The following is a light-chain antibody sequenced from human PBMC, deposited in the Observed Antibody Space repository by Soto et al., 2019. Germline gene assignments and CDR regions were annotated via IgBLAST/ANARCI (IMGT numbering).Light chain of an antibody. V-gene: IGLV2-14*01. J-gene: IGLJ2*01. CDR2: EVS. CDR1: SSDIGGYNY. CDR3: SAWDDSLL. Sequence: QSVLTQPASVSGSPGQSITISCTGTSSDIGGYNYVSWYQQHPGKAPKLMIYEVSNRPSGVSDRFSGSRSGNTASLTISGLRSEDEGDYYCSAWDDSLLFGGGTKLTVL.